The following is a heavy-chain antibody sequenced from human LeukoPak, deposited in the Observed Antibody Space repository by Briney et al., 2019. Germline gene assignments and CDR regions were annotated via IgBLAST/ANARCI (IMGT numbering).Heavy chain of an antibody. Sequence: TGGSLRLSCAASGFTFSSYWMSRVRQAPGKGLEWVANIKQDGSEKYYVDSVKGRFTISRDNAKNSLYLQMNSLRAEDTAVYYCATFSPDPSITYYYDSSGYIFDYWGREPWSPSPQ. D-gene: IGHD3-22*01. V-gene: IGHV3-7*01. CDR3: ATFSPDPSITYYYDSSGYIFDY. J-gene: IGHJ4*02. CDR2: IKQDGSEK. CDR1: GFTFSSYW.